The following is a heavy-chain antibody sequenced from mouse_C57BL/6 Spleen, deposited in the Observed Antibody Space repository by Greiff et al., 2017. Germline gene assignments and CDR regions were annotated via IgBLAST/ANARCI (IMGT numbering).Heavy chain of an antibody. Sequence: QVQLQQPGAELVKPGASVKLSCKASGYTFTSYWMQWVKQRPGQGLEWIGEIDPSDSYTNYNQKFKGKATWTVDTSSSTAYMQLSSLTSEDSAVYYGARGNSFDYWGQGTTLTVSS. CDR2: IDPSDSYT. CDR3: ARGNSFDY. J-gene: IGHJ2*01. V-gene: IGHV1-50*01. CDR1: GYTFTSYW.